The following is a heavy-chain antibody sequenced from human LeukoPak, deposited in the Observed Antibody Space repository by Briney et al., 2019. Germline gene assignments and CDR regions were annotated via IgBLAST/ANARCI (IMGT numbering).Heavy chain of an antibody. CDR2: VNAGNGNT. J-gene: IGHJ4*02. CDR1: GYTFTSYA. CDR3: ARAGEYSYGYNY. D-gene: IGHD5-18*01. Sequence: GASVKVSCKASGYTFTSYAMHWVRQAPGQRLEWMGWVNAGNGNTKYSQKFQGRVTITRDTSASTAYMELSSLRSEDTAVYYCARAGEYSYGYNYWGQGTLVTVSS. V-gene: IGHV1-3*01.